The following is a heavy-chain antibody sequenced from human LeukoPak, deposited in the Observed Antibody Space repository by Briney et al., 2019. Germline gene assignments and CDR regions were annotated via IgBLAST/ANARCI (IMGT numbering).Heavy chain of an antibody. D-gene: IGHD3-16*01. Sequence: PGGSLRLSCAASGFTFSSYSMNWVRHAPGEGLEWVSYISSSSSTIYYTDSVKGRFTISRDNSKNTLYLQTNSLRADDTAVYYCARVVKDYVWGSYVMDAFDIWGQGTMVTVSS. V-gene: IGHV3-48*01. J-gene: IGHJ3*02. CDR2: ISSSSSTI. CDR3: ARVVKDYVWGSYVMDAFDI. CDR1: GFTFSSYS.